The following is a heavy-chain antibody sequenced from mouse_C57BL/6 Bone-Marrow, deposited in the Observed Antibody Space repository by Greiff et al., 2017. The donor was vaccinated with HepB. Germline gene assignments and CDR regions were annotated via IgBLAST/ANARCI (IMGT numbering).Heavy chain of an antibody. CDR1: GFTFSDAW. J-gene: IGHJ2*01. Sequence: EVQVVESGGGLVQPGGSMKLSCAASGFTFSDAWMDWVRQSPEKGLEWVAEIRNKANNHATYYAESVKGRFTISRDDSKSSVYLQMNSLRAEDTGIYYCTRGHYYYGSSYDYWGQGTTLTVSS. V-gene: IGHV6-6*01. CDR3: TRGHYYYGSSYDY. D-gene: IGHD1-1*01. CDR2: IRNKANNHAT.